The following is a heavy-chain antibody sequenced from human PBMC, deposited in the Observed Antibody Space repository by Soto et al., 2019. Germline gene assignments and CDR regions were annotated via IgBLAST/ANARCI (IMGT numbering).Heavy chain of an antibody. D-gene: IGHD6-19*01. CDR2: IYYSGST. V-gene: IGHV4-39*01. CDR3: ASVLAVAGTREDYYYYGMAV. Sequence: SETLSLTCTVSGGSISSSSYYWGWIRQPPGKGLEWIGSIYYSGSTYYNPSLKSRVTISVDTSKNQFSLKLSSVTAADTAVYYCASVLAVAGTREDYYYYGMAVWGQGTTVT. CDR1: GGSISSSSYY. J-gene: IGHJ6*02.